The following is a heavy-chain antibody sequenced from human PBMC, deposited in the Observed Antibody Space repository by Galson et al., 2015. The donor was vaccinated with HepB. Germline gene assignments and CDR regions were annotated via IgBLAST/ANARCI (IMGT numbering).Heavy chain of an antibody. CDR1: GYTFTSYG. Sequence: SVKVSCKASGYTFTSYGISWVRQAPGQGLEWMGWTSAYNGNTNYAQKLQGRVTMTTDTSTSTAYMELRSLRSDGTAVYYCARDRWLQLSFGYAFGIWGQGTMVPVSS. D-gene: IGHD5-24*01. CDR3: ARDRWLQLSFGYAFGI. V-gene: IGHV1-18*01. CDR2: TSAYNGNT. J-gene: IGHJ3*02.